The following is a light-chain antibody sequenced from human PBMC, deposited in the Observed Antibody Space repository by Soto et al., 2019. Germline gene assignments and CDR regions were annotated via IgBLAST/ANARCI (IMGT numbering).Light chain of an antibody. Sequence: ETVMTQSPATLSVTPGERVTLSCSASQSVGSHLAWYQQKPGQSPRLLIYVTSVRATGVPARFSGSGSETDFTLTICSLQSEDFAVYYCQQYNDWPPYTFGQGTKLEIK. V-gene: IGKV3-15*01. CDR2: VTS. CDR3: QQYNDWPPYT. J-gene: IGKJ2*01. CDR1: QSVGSH.